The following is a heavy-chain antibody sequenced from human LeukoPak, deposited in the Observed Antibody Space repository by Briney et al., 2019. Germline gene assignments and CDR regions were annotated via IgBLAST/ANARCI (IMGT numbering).Heavy chain of an antibody. D-gene: IGHD6-13*01. Sequence: SETLPLTCTVSGGSISSYYWSWIRQPAGKGLEWIGRIYTSGSTNYNPSLKSRVTMSVDTSKNQFSLKLSSVTAADTAVYYCASLSSSWEGYYFDYWGQGTLVTVSS. CDR3: ASLSSSWEGYYFDY. CDR1: GGSISSYY. J-gene: IGHJ4*02. V-gene: IGHV4-4*07. CDR2: IYTSGST.